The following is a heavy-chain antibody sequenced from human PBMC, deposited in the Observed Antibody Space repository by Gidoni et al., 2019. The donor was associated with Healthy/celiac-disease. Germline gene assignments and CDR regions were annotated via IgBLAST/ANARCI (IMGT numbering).Heavy chain of an antibody. CDR2: IYYRGST. Sequence: QLQLQESGPGLVKPSATLSLTCTVSGGSISSSSYYWGWIRQPPGKGLEWIGSIYYRGSTHYNPSLKSRVTISVDTSKNQFSLKLSSVTAADTAVYYCARQIADTAMVDFDYWGQGTLVTVSS. CDR1: GGSISSSSYY. D-gene: IGHD5-18*01. CDR3: ARQIADTAMVDFDY. V-gene: IGHV4-39*01. J-gene: IGHJ4*02.